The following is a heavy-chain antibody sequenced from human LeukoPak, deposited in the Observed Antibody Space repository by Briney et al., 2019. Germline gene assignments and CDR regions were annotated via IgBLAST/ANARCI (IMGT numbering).Heavy chain of an antibody. V-gene: IGHV3-23*01. CDR3: TKVTSGYYYIY. J-gene: IGHJ4*02. CDR2: ISGSGGDA. D-gene: IGHD2/OR15-2a*01. CDR1: GFTFSNYA. Sequence: GGSLRLSCAASGFTFSNYAMSWVRQAPGKGLEWVSAISGSGGDAYYADSVKGRITISRDNSKNTLYLQMSSLRAEDTAVYYCTKVTSGYYYIYWGQGTLVTVSS.